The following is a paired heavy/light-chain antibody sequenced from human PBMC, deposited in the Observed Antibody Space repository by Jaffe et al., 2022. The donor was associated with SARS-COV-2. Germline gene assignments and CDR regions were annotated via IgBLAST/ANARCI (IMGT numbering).Light chain of an antibody. J-gene: IGKJ2*01. CDR1: QNILNRSNYKNY. CDR2: WSS. CDR3: QQYYHTPYT. Sequence: DIVMTQSPDSLAVSLGERATINCKSSQNILNRSNYKNYLAWYQQRPGQPPKLLIYWSSTRESGVPDRFSGSGSGTDFTLTISSLQAEDVAVYYCQQYYHTPYTFGQGTKLEIK. V-gene: IGKV4-1*01.
Heavy chain of an antibody. J-gene: IGHJ1*01. D-gene: IGHD3-22*01. Sequence: QLQLQESGPGLVKPSETLSLTCTVSGGSISSGGYYWGWIRQPPGKGLEWIGGIYYSGSTHYNPSLKSRVTISLDTSTNQFSLKLSSVTAADTSVYYCATYVYDASGFGYFHHWGQGTLVSVSS. CDR3: ATYVYDASGFGYFHH. CDR2: IYYSGST. V-gene: IGHV4-39*01. CDR1: GGSISSGGYY.